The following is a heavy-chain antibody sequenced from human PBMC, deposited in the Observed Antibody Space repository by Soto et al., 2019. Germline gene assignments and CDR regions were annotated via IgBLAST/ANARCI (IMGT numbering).Heavy chain of an antibody. CDR3: ARAPGYYDSSGANWFDP. CDR1: GFTFSSYW. CDR2: INSDGSST. Sequence: GGSLRLSCAASGFTFSSYWMHWVRQAPGKGLVWVSRINSDGSSTSYADSVKGRFTISRDNAKNTLYLQMNSLRAEDTAVYYRARAPGYYDSSGANWFDPWGQGTLVTVSS. J-gene: IGHJ5*02. V-gene: IGHV3-74*01. D-gene: IGHD3-22*01.